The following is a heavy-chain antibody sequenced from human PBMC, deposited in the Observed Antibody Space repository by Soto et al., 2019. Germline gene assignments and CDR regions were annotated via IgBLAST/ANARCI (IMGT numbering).Heavy chain of an antibody. V-gene: IGHV1-24*01. CDR1: GHTLTEFS. J-gene: IGHJ5*02. D-gene: IGHD6-6*01. Sequence: ASVKVSCKISGHTLTEFSIHWVRQAPGKGLEWMGGFDPEGGEAIYAQKWHGRVTVTEDTVTDTAYMELSGLKSDDTAVYYCARDLMYSSSPESWLDPWGQGTLVTVSS. CDR2: FDPEGGEA. CDR3: ARDLMYSSSPESWLDP.